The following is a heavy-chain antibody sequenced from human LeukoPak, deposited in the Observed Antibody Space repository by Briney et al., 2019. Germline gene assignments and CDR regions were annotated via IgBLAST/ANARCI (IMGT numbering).Heavy chain of an antibody. V-gene: IGHV4-59*01. Sequence: SETLSLTCTVSGGSISSYYWNWIRQPPGKGLEWIGSISYSGSTNYNPSLESRVTISVDTSKNQISLKLSSVTAADTTVYYCARSSGSYSGRFDYWGQGTLVTVSS. D-gene: IGHD1-26*01. CDR3: ARSSGSYSGRFDY. CDR1: GGSISSYY. J-gene: IGHJ4*02. CDR2: ISYSGST.